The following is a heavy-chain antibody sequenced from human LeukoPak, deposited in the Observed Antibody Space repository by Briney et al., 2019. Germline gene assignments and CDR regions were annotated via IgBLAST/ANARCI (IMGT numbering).Heavy chain of an antibody. CDR1: GGSFSGYY. J-gene: IGHJ5*02. V-gene: IGHV4-34*01. CDR3: ARGTLGGYYYRTNWFDP. CDR2: INHSGST. Sequence: PSETLSLTCAVYGGSFSGYYWSWIRQPPGKGLEWIGEINHSGSTNYNPSLKSRFTISIDTSKNQFSLKLSSVTAADTAVYYCARGTLGGYYYRTNWFDPWGQGTLVTVSS. D-gene: IGHD3-3*01.